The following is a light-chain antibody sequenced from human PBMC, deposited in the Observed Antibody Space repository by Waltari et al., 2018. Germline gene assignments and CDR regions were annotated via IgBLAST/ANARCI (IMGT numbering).Light chain of an antibody. CDR3: SSYSTTNTLI. CDR1: SGDLGTYNY. Sequence: QSALTQPASVSGSPGQSITLSCTGTSGDLGTYNYVPWYQQYTDRAPELLLYDVSHRPARISNRSAGSKSGYPASRTISDLQAEDEADYFCSSYSTTNTLIFGGGTRLTV. J-gene: IGLJ2*01. V-gene: IGLV2-14*03. CDR2: DVS.